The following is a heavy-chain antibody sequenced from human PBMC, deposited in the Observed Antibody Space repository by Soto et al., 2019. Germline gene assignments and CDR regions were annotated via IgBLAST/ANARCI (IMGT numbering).Heavy chain of an antibody. J-gene: IGHJ4*02. CDR1: GGTFSSYA. Sequence: SVKVACKASGGTFSSYAISWVRQAPGQGLEWMGGIIPIFGTANYAQKFQGRVTITADKSTSTAYMELSSLRSEDTAVYYCARSGSSWKLRAFDSWCQGILLTVSS. CDR2: IIPIFGTA. D-gene: IGHD6-13*01. V-gene: IGHV1-69*06. CDR3: ARSGSSWKLRAFDS.